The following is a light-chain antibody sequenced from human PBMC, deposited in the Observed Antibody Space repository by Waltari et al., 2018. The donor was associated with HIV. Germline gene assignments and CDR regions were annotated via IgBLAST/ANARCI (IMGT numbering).Light chain of an antibody. CDR1: PSDLDPLNY. CDR2: EVY. Sequence: QSALTQPASVSGSPGPSITLSCSGPPSDLDPLNYVSWYQQPPGNVPKLIFFEVYYRPAGLSDRFSASKSGNTASLTISDLQPEDEADYFCSSYSTRNFLMFGGGTKLTVL. CDR3: SSYSTRNFLM. J-gene: IGLJ3*02. V-gene: IGLV2-14*03.